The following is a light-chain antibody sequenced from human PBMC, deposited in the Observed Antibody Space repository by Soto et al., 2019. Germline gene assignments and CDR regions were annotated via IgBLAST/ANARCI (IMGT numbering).Light chain of an antibody. Sequence: DVVMTQSPLSLPVTLGQPASISCRSNESLLYSDGNTYLNWFQQRPGHSPRRLVYKVSNRDSGVPDRFSGSGSGTDFTLKISRVEAEDVGVYYCMQGTHWPPTFGGGTKVDIK. V-gene: IGKV2-30*01. CDR3: MQGTHWPPT. CDR1: ESLLYSDGNTY. CDR2: KVS. J-gene: IGKJ4*01.